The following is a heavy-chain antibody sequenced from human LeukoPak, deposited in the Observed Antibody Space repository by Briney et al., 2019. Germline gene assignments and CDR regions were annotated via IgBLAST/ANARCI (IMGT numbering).Heavy chain of an antibody. Sequence: SQTLSLTCTVSGGSISSGSYYWSWIRQPAGKGLEWIGRIYTSGSTNYNPSLKSRVTISVDTSKNQFSLKLSSVTAADTAVYYCARVVEDYYDSSGFYYFDYWGQGTLVTVSP. CDR2: IYTSGST. D-gene: IGHD3-22*01. J-gene: IGHJ4*02. CDR1: GGSISSGSYY. V-gene: IGHV4-61*02. CDR3: ARVVEDYYDSSGFYYFDY.